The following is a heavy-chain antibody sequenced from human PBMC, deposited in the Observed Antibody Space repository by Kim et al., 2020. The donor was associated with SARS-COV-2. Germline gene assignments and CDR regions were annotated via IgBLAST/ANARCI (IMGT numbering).Heavy chain of an antibody. J-gene: IGHJ4*02. CDR1: GYPLTAFF. V-gene: IGHV1-46*01. Sequence: ASVKVSCKASGYPLTAFFLHWVRQAPGQGLEWMGFISPSDGSTTFAQTFRGRLTMTRDTSTNTFYMEMSSLRSEDTASYYCAREGSGLDIWGQGTLFSV. CDR3: AREGSGLDI. CDR2: ISPSDGST. D-gene: IGHD3-10*01.